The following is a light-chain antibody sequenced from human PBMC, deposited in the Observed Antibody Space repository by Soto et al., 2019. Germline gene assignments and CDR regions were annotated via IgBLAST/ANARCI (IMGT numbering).Light chain of an antibody. J-gene: IGLJ3*02. V-gene: IGLV2-14*01. Sequence: QSVLTQPASVSGSPGQSITISCTGTTSDIGGYNFVSWYQQSPGKAPKLIIYEVANRPSGVSDRFSGSKSGNTASLTISGLQAEDEADYFCSSYTRSTTLLFGGGTKVTVL. CDR1: TSDIGGYNF. CDR2: EVA. CDR3: SSYTRSTTLL.